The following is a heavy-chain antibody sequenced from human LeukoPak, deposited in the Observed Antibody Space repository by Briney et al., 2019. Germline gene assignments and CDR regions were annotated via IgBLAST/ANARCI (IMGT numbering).Heavy chain of an antibody. Sequence: GGSLRLSCAASGFTFSSYAMHWVRQAPGKGLEWVAVISYDGSNKYYADSVKGRFTISRDNSKNTLYLQMNSLRAEDTAVYYCARERSLDYWGQGTLVTVSS. CDR1: GFTFSSYA. V-gene: IGHV3-30*04. CDR2: ISYDGSNK. CDR3: ARERSLDY. J-gene: IGHJ4*02.